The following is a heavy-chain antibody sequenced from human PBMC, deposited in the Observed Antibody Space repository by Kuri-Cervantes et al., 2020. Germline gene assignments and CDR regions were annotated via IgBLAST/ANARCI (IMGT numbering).Heavy chain of an antibody. Sequence: GESLKISWAAAGFTFSSYAMSWVRQATGKGLEWVSTITGSGGSTYYTDSVKGRFTISRDNSKNTLYLQMNSLRAEDTAVYYCAKRGYDWTPPDYWGQGTLVTVSS. V-gene: IGHV3-23*01. CDR3: AKRGYDWTPPDY. J-gene: IGHJ4*02. CDR2: ITGSGGST. CDR1: GFTFSSYA. D-gene: IGHD1-20*01.